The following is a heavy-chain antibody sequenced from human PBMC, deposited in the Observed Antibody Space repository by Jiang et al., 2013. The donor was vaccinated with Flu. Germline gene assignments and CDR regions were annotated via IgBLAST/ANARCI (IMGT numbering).Heavy chain of an antibody. D-gene: IGHD3-10*01. Sequence: TLSLTCTVSGGSISSGDYYWSWDPPAPREGPGVDWYIYYSGSTYYNPSLKSRVTISVDTSKNQFSLKLSSVTAADTAVYYCARDISQDKTMVRGVMDDWFDPWGQGTLVTVSS. J-gene: IGHJ5*02. CDR2: IYYSGST. V-gene: IGHV4-30-4*08. CDR1: GGSISSGDYY. CDR3: ARDISQDKTMVRGVMDDWFDP.